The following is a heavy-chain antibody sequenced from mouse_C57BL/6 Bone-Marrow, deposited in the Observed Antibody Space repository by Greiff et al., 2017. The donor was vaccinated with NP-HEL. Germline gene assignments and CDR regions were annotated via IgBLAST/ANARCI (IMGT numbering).Heavy chain of an antibody. V-gene: IGHV5-6*01. CDR1: GFTFSSYG. Sequence: EVHLVESGGDLVKPGGPLKLSCAASGFTFSSYGMSWVRQTPDKRLEWVATISSGGSYTYYPDSVKGRFTISRDNAKNTLYLQMSSLKSEDTAMYYCAAYYGNHEAYWGQGTLVTVSA. CDR2: ISSGGSYT. D-gene: IGHD2-10*01. J-gene: IGHJ3*01. CDR3: AAYYGNHEAY.